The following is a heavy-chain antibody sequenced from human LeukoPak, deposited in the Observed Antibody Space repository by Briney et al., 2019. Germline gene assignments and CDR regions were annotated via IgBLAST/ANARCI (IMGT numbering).Heavy chain of an antibody. J-gene: IGHJ4*02. CDR3: ARPLLLGYTFLTPFDH. V-gene: IGHV3-11*04. CDR2: ISSSGSDI. D-gene: IGHD5-18*01. CDR1: GFIFSDYY. Sequence: PGGSLRLSCAASGFIFSDYYMSWIRQAPGKGLEWVSYISSSGSDIYYADSVKGRFTISRDNAKNSLYLQMNSLTAEDTAVYYCARPLLLGYTFLTPFDHWGQGTLVTVSS.